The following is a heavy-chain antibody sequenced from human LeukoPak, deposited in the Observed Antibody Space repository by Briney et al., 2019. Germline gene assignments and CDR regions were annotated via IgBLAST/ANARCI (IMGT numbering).Heavy chain of an antibody. J-gene: IGHJ4*02. D-gene: IGHD3-22*01. Sequence: SQTLSHTCTVSGGSISSGGYYWSWIRQHPGKCLEWIAYIYYSGTTYYNPSFKRRVTISVDTSKNQFSLKLSSVTAADTAVYYCARYDSSAYYSSLDYWGQGTLVTVSS. CDR2: IYYSGTT. CDR3: ARYDSSAYYSSLDY. V-gene: IGHV4-31*02. CDR1: GGSISSGGYY.